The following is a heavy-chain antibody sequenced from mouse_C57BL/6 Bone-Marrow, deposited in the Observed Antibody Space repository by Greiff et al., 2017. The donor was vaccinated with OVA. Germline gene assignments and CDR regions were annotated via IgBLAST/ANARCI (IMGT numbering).Heavy chain of an antibody. CDR1: GYSITSGYY. CDR3: ARRRWYFDV. Sequence: VQLKESGPGLVKPSQSLSLTCSVTGYSITSGYYWNWIRQFPGNKLEWMGYISYDGSNNYNPSLKNRISITRDTSKNQFFLKLNSVTTEDTATYYCARRRWYFDVWGTGTTVTVSS. CDR2: ISYDGSN. J-gene: IGHJ1*03. V-gene: IGHV3-6*01.